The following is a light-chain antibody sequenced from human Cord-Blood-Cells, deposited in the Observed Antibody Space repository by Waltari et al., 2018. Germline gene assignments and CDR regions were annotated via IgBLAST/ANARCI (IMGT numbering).Light chain of an antibody. CDR3: SSYTSSSTLNWV. CDR2: DVS. Sequence: QSALTQPASVSGSPGQSITISCTGTSSDVGGSNYVSWYQQQPGKAPKLMIYDVSNRPSGVSNRFSGSKSGNTASLTISGLQAEDEADYYCSSYTSSSTLNWVFGGGTKLTVL. V-gene: IGLV2-14*01. CDR1: SSDVGGSNY. J-gene: IGLJ3*02.